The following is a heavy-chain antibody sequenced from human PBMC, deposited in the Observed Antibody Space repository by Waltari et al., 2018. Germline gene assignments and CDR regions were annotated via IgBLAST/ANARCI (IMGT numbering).Heavy chain of an antibody. CDR1: GFTFSNAW. Sequence: EVQLVESGGGLVKPGGSLRLSCAASGFTFSNAWMSWVRQTPGKGLEWVGRIKSKTDGETTDYAAPVKGRFTISRDDSKNTLFLQMNRLKTGDTAVYYCATGFRLFGSGSFDHWGQGNSVTVSS. CDR3: ATGFRLFGSGSFDH. J-gene: IGHJ4*02. CDR2: IKSKTDGETT. D-gene: IGHD3-10*01. V-gene: IGHV3-15*01.